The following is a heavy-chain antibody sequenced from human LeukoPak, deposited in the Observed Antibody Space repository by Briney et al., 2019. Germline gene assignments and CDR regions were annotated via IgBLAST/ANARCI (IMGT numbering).Heavy chain of an antibody. J-gene: IGHJ3*02. CDR1: GDSFSVYY. D-gene: IGHD4-11*01. CDR3: ARVNYDAFDI. V-gene: IGHV4-59*01. Sequence: SETLSLTCAVFGDSFSVYYWSWIRQPPGKGLEWIGYIYYSGSTNYNPSLKSRVTISVDTSQNQFSLKLSSVTAADTAVYYCARVNYDAFDIWGQGTMVTVSS. CDR2: IYYSGST.